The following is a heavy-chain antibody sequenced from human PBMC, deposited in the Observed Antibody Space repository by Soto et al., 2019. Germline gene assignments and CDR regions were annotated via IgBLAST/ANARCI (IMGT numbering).Heavy chain of an antibody. D-gene: IGHD1-26*01. J-gene: IGHJ6*02. V-gene: IGHV5-51*01. CDR1: GYSFISYW. CDR2: IYPGDSDT. Sequence: PGESLKISFKGFGYSFISYWIAWVRQMPGQALEWMAIIYPGDSDTRSSPSLQGQVTISADRSTGTAYLQWNFLKASDTATYYCARRETSGSYYYSYYGMDVWGQGSTVTVSS. CDR3: ARRETSGSYYYSYYGMDV.